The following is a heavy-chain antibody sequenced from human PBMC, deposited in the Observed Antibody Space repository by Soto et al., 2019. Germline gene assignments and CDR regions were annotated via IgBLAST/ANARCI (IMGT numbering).Heavy chain of an antibody. CDR2: IYYSGNT. J-gene: IGHJ4*02. CDR3: AYGESYEGYFDY. CDR1: GFSISRYY. V-gene: IGHV4-59*01. Sequence: SDPLSLTSSVSGFSISRYYLIWLRQPPGKGLEWIGYIYYSGNTNYNPSLKSRVTISVDTSKTHFSLKLSSVTAADTAVYYCAYGESYEGYFDYWGQGALVTVSS. D-gene: IGHD1-26*01.